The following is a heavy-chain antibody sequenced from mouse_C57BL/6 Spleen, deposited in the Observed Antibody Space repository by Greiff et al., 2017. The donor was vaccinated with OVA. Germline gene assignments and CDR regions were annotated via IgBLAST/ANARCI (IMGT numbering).Heavy chain of an antibody. CDR2: ISYDGSN. V-gene: IGHV3-6*01. CDR3: ARGGGYYFAY. Sequence: EVKLMESGPGLVKPSQSLSLTCSVTGYSITSGYYWNWIRQFPGNNLEWMGYISYDGSNNYNPSLKNRISITRDTSKNQFFLKLNSVTTEDTATYYCARGGGYYFAYWGQGTLVTVSA. D-gene: IGHD2-3*01. CDR1: GYSITSGYY. J-gene: IGHJ3*01.